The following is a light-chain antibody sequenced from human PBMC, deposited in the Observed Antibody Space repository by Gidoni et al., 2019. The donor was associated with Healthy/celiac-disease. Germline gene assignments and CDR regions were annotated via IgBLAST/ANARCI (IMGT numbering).Light chain of an antibody. J-gene: IGKJ2*01. CDR2: AAS. CDR3: QQSYSTPHP. V-gene: IGKV1-39*01. Sequence: SLSASVGDRVTITCRASQSISSYLNWYQQKPGKAPKLLIYAASSLQSGVPSRFSGSGSGTDFTLTISSLQPEDFATYYCQQSYSTPHPFGQGTKLEIK. CDR1: QSISSY.